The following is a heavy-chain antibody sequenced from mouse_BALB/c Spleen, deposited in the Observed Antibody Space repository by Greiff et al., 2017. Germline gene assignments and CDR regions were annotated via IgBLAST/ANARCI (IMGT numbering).Heavy chain of an antibody. CDR3: ASHIYYDYDGAWFAY. CDR1: GYTFTSYT. D-gene: IGHD2-4*01. J-gene: IGHJ3*01. Sequence: VQLQQSGAELARPGASVKMSCKASGYTFTSYTMHWVKQRPGQGLEWIGYINPSSGYTNYNQKFKDKATLTADKSSSTAYMQLSSLTSEDSAVYYCASHIYYDYDGAWFAYWGQGTLVTVSA. CDR2: INPSSGYT. V-gene: IGHV1-4*01.